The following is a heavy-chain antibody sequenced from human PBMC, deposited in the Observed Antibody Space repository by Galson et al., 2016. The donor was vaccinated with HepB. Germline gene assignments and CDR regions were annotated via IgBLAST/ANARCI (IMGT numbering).Heavy chain of an antibody. J-gene: IGHJ4*02. V-gene: IGHV4-31*03. D-gene: IGHD4-17*01. CDR1: AGSISSGGYY. CDR3: ARTGRMTTVTANEYFFDY. CDR2: IHYSGRT. Sequence: TLSLTCTVSAGSISSGGYYWSWIRHHPGEGLEWIGYIHYSGRTYYNPSLKSRGTISVDTSKNQFSLKLNFVTAADTAVYYCARTGRMTTVTANEYFFDYWGQGTLVTVSS.